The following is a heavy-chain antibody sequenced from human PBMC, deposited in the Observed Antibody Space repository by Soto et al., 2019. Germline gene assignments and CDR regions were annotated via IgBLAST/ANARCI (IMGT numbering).Heavy chain of an antibody. CDR1: GFTFSSYA. D-gene: IGHD2-15*01. CDR2: ISGSGGST. V-gene: IGHV3-23*01. CDR3: AKPADIVVVVAATPFLD. Sequence: GGSLRLSCAASGFTFSSYAMSWVRQAPGKGLEWVSAISGSGGSTYYADSVKGRFTISRDNSKNTLYLQMNSLRAEDTAVYYCAKPADIVVVVAATPFLDWGQGTLVTVSS. J-gene: IGHJ4*02.